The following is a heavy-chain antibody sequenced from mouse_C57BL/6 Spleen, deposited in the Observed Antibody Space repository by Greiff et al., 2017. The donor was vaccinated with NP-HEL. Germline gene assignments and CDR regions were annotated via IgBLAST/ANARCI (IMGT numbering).Heavy chain of an antibody. CDR2: ISDGGSYT. Sequence: VQLKQSGGGLVKPGGSLKLSCAASGFTFSSYAMSWVRQTPEKRLEWVATISDGGSYTYYPDNVKGRFTISRDNAKNNLYLQMSHLKSEDTAMYYCARGDWDEGFDYWGQGTTLTVSS. J-gene: IGHJ2*01. D-gene: IGHD4-1*01. V-gene: IGHV5-4*01. CDR3: ARGDWDEGFDY. CDR1: GFTFSSYA.